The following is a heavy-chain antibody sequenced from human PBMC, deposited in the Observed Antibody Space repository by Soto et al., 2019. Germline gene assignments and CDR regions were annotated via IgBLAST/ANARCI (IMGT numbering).Heavy chain of an antibody. CDR3: ARRAIQGPIAY. Sequence: QVQLQESGPGLVKPSDTLSLTCAVSGYSISSSNWWGWIRQPPGKGLEWIGYIHYSGTTYYNPSRKSRVPMTVDTSKNQFSLKLTSVTAVDTAVYYCARRAIQGPIAYWGQGTLVTVSS. J-gene: IGHJ4*02. CDR2: IHYSGTT. CDR1: GYSISSSNW. V-gene: IGHV4-28*01.